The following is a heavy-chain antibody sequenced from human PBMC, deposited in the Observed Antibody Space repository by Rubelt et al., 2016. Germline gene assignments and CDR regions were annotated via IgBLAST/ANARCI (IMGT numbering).Heavy chain of an antibody. CDR2: INHSGST. CDR1: GGSFSGYY. V-gene: IGHV4-34*01. D-gene: IGHD2-2*01. J-gene: IGHJ3*02. CDR3: ASVQVVPAAIGDDAFDI. Sequence: QVQLQQWGAGLLQPSETLSLTCAVYGGSFSGYYWSWIRQPPGKGLEWIGEINHSGSTNYNPSLKSRGTISVDTSKNQFSLKLSSVTAADTAVYYCASVQVVPAAIGDDAFDIWGQGTMVTVSS.